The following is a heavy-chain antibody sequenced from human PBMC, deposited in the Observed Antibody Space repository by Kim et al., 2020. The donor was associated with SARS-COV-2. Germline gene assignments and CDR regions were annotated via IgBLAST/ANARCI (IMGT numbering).Heavy chain of an antibody. V-gene: IGHV1-46*01. J-gene: IGHJ6*02. CDR3: ARDPSNYGMDV. CDR1: GYTFTSYY. Sequence: ASVKVSCKASGYTFTSYYMHWVRQAPGQGLEWMGIINPSGDSTSYAQKFQGRVTMTRDTSTSTVYMELSSLRSEDTAVYYCARDPSNYGMDVWGQGTTVTVSS. CDR2: INPSGDST.